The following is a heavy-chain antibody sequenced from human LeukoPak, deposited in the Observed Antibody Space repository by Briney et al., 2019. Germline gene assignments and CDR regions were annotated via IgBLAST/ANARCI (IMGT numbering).Heavy chain of an antibody. D-gene: IGHD1-7*01. J-gene: IGHJ6*03. Sequence: PSETLSLTCAVYGGSFSNYYWSWLRHPPGRGLEWIGEINDSGRTNYNPSLMSRVTVSVDTSKNQFSLRLTSVTATDTAVYYCARRWNYGRNYYIDVWGNGATVSVSS. V-gene: IGHV4-34*01. CDR3: ARRWNYGRNYYIDV. CDR2: INDSGRT. CDR1: GGSFSNYY.